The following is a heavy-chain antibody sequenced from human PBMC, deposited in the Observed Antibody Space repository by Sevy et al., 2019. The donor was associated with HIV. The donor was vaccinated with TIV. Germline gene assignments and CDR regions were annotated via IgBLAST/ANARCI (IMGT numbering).Heavy chain of an antibody. V-gene: IGHV1-18*01. D-gene: IGHD1-26*01. CDR3: ARGHGWDSYFFDY. J-gene: IGHJ4*02. CDR2: ISAYNRNT. CDR1: GYTFTSYD. Sequence: AAVKVSCKASGYTFTSYDISWVRQAPGQGLEWMGWISAYNRNTNYAQQLQGRVTMSTDTSTSTAYMELRSLRSHDTAVYYCARGHGWDSYFFDYWGQGTPVSVSS.